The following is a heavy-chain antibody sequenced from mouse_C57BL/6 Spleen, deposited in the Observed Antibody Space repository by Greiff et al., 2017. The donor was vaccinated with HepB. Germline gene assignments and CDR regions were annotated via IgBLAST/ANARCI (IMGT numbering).Heavy chain of an antibody. CDR3: ASGDYDGSWFAY. D-gene: IGHD1-2*01. J-gene: IGHJ3*01. CDR1: GYSITSGYD. CDR2: ISYSGST. Sequence: DVQLQESGPGMVKPSQSLSLTCTVSGYSITSGYDWHWIRHFPGNKLEWMGYISYSGSTNYNPSLKSRISITHDTSKNHFFLKLNSVTTEDTATYYCASGDYDGSWFAYWGQGTLVTVSA. V-gene: IGHV3-1*01.